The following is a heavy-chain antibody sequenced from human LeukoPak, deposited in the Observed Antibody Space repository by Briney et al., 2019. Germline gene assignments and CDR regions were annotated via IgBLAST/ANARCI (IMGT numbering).Heavy chain of an antibody. CDR2: IRYDGSDK. V-gene: IGHV3-30*02. CDR3: AKVGIVGTTVMSYFDT. Sequence: GGSLRLSCAASGFSFNSYGMHWARQAPGKGLEWVAFIRYDGSDKYYAESVEGRFTISRDNSKNTLYLQMNSLRPEDTALYYCAKVGIVGTTVMSYFDTWGQGTLVTVSS. CDR1: GFSFNSYG. D-gene: IGHD1-26*01. J-gene: IGHJ4*02.